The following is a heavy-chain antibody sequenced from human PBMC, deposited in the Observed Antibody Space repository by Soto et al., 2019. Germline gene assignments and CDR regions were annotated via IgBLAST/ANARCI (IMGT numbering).Heavy chain of an antibody. CDR3: TRGMGDYWSGHYPSYFDS. CDR1: GFTFSDHY. Sequence: QPGGSLRLACGASGFTFSDHYMSWLRQAPGKGLEWVGYIRSKTYGGTTECAASVKDRFTISRDDSKSAAYLEMSSLKSEDTAVYYCTRGMGDYWSGHYPSYFDSWGQGTLVTVSS. CDR2: IRSKTYGGTT. D-gene: IGHD3-3*01. V-gene: IGHV3-49*03. J-gene: IGHJ4*02.